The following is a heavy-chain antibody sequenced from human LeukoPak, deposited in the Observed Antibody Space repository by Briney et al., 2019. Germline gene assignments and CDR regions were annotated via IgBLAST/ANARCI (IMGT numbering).Heavy chain of an antibody. Sequence: GGSLRLSCAASGFTVSSNYMSWVRQAPGKGLEWVSVIYSGGSTYYADSVKGRFTISRDNSKNTLYLQMNSLRAEDTAVYYCAKTAYDSGSYYTFDYWGQGTLVTVSS. CDR2: IYSGGST. CDR3: AKTAYDSGSYYTFDY. V-gene: IGHV3-53*01. D-gene: IGHD3-10*01. CDR1: GFTVSSNY. J-gene: IGHJ4*02.